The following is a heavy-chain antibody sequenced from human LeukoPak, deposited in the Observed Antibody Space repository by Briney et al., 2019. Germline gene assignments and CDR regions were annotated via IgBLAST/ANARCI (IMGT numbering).Heavy chain of an antibody. CDR2: IKSNTDGGTT. J-gene: IGHJ4*02. Sequence: PGGSLRLSCAASGFTFTNAWMSWVRQAPGKGLEWVGRIKSNTDGGTTDYVAPVKGRFTISRDDSKDTLYLQMNSLKTGDIAVYFCATEYYGAYNYWGQGTLVTVSS. D-gene: IGHD4-17*01. CDR3: ATEYYGAYNY. V-gene: IGHV3-15*01. CDR1: GFTFTNAW.